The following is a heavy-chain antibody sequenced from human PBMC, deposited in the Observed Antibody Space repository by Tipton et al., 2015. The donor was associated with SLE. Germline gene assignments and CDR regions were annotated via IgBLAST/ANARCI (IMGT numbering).Heavy chain of an antibody. CDR3: ARDRGGYTALDY. CDR2: ISSSSSYT. V-gene: IGHV3-21*01. Sequence: SLRLSCAASGFTFSSYSMNWVRQAPGKGLEWVSSISSSSSYTYYADSVKGRFTISRDNAKNTLYLQMNSLRGEDTAVYYCARDRGGYTALDYWGQGTLVTVSS. CDR1: GFTFSSYS. D-gene: IGHD5-24*01. J-gene: IGHJ4*02.